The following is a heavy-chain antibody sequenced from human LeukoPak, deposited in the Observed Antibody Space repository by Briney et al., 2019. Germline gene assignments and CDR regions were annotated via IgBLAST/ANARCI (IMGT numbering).Heavy chain of an antibody. V-gene: IGHV1-2*06. CDR3: ARDYCSSTSCLFDY. J-gene: IGHJ4*02. CDR2: INPNSGDT. D-gene: IGHD2-2*01. Sequence: ASLTVSCKASGYTFTAYHMHWVRQAPGQGLEWMGRINPNSGDTNYAQKFQGRVTMTRDTSISTAYMELSRLRSDDTAVYYCARDYCSSTSCLFDYWGQGTLVSVSS. CDR1: GYTFTAYH.